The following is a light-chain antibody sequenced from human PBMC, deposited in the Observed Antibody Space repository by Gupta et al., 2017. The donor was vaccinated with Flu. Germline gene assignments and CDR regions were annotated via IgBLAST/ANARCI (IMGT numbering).Light chain of an antibody. J-gene: IGLJ1*01. V-gene: IGLV2-14*01. CDR2: EVS. Sequence: QSALTQPASVSGVPGQSITISCTGTSSDVGGYNYVSWYQQHPGKAPKLMIYEVSNRPSGVSNRFSGSKSGNTASLTISGLQAEDEADYYCSSYTSSFYVFGTGTKVTVL. CDR3: SSYTSSFYV. CDR1: SSDVGGYNY.